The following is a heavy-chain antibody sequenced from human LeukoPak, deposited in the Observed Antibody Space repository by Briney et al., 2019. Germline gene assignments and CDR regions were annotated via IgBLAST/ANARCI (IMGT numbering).Heavy chain of an antibody. CDR1: SGSFSSSYY. CDR2: IYYSGST. Sequence: PSETLSLTCAVSSGSFSSSYYWSWIRQPPGKGLEWIGYIYYSGSTNYNPSLKSRVTISVDTSKNQFSLKLSSVTAADTAVYYCARGAITMVRGVITTNYYYYYYMDVWGKGTTVTISS. D-gene: IGHD3-10*01. J-gene: IGHJ6*03. V-gene: IGHV4-61*01. CDR3: ARGAITMVRGVITTNYYYYYYMDV.